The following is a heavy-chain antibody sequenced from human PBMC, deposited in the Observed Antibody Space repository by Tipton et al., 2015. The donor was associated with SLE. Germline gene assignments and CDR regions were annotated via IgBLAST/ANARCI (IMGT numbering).Heavy chain of an antibody. CDR2: ISDSGIT. CDR3: SRVLGSRYCTNGVCTSPYYFYYYMDV. Sequence: TLSLTCSVSGGSISSDAYYWAWIRQPPGKGLEWIGYISDSGITNYNPSLKSRVAISIDTSKNQFSLNLSSVTAADTALYYCSRVLGSRYCTNGVCTSPYYFYYYMDVWGRGTSVTVSS. J-gene: IGHJ6*03. D-gene: IGHD2-8*01. CDR1: GGSISSDAYY. V-gene: IGHV4-61*08.